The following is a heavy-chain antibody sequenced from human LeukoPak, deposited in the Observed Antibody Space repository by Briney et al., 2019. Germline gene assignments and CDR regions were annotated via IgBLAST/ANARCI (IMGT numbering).Heavy chain of an antibody. V-gene: IGHV1-2*02. J-gene: IGHJ4*02. CDR2: INPNSGGT. D-gene: IGHD6-13*01. CDR1: GYTFTGYY. Sequence: ASVKVSCKASGYTFTGYYMHWVRQAPGQGLEWMGWINPNSGGTNYAQKFQGRVTMTRDTSISTAYMELSRLGSDDTAVYYCARDARVEEQQLVVFDYWGQGTLVTVSS. CDR3: ARDARVEEQQLVVFDY.